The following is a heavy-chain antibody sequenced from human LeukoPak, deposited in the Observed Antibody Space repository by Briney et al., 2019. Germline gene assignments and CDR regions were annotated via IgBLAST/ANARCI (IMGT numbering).Heavy chain of an antibody. J-gene: IGHJ4*02. D-gene: IGHD3-3*01. CDR3: ARDRGRTIFGVVTTFFDY. CDR2: ISSSSSTI. Sequence: GGSLRLSCAASGFTFSSYSMNWVRQAPGKGLEWVSYISSSSSTIYYADSVKGRFTIPRDNAKNSLYLQMNSLRAEDTAVYYCARDRGRTIFGVVTTFFDYWGQGTLVTVSS. CDR1: GFTFSSYS. V-gene: IGHV3-48*01.